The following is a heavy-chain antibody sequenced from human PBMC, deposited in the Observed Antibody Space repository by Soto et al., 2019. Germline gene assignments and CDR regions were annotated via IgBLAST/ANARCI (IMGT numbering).Heavy chain of an antibody. V-gene: IGHV4-59*08. D-gene: IGHD3-10*01. J-gene: IGHJ6*04. Sequence: QVQLQQSGPGLVKPSETLSLTCTVSSGPSRSHNWGWIRQSPGRGLEWIGYVYDTGSTSYNPTLESRFTISADTATNHISLTLSSVTAADTAVYYSVRQGIGALHGLVDVWGKGTTVSVSS. CDR2: VYDTGST. CDR3: VRQGIGALHGLVDV. CDR1: SGPSRSHN.